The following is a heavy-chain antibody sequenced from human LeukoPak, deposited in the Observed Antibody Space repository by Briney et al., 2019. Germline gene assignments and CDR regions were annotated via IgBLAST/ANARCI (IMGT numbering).Heavy chain of an antibody. CDR1: GFTFSSYG. D-gene: IGHD1-1*01. CDR2: ITTSGSTI. CDR3: AREDNSNWNIDY. Sequence: GGSLRLSCAASGFTFSSYGVHWIRQAPGKGLEWVSYITTSGSTIYADSLKGRFAISRDNAKNSLYLQMNSLRAEDTAVYYCAREDNSNWNIDYWGQGTLVTVFS. V-gene: IGHV3-48*04. J-gene: IGHJ4*02.